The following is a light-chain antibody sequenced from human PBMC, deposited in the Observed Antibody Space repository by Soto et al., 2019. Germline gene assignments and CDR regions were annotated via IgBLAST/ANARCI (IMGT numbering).Light chain of an antibody. Sequence: QSVLTQPPSASGTPGQRVTISCSGCFSNIGSNSVNWYQQLPGTAPKLLIYSDNQRPSGVPDRFSGSKSGTSASLAISGLLSEDEADYYCAAWDDSLMGVFGGGTKLTVL. J-gene: IGLJ3*02. CDR1: FSNIGSNS. CDR3: AAWDDSLMGV. CDR2: SDN. V-gene: IGLV1-44*01.